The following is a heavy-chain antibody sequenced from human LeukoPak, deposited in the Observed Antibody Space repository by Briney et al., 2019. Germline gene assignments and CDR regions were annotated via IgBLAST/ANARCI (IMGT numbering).Heavy chain of an antibody. D-gene: IGHD5-18*01. CDR1: GGSISSSSAY. V-gene: IGHV4-39*01. CDR3: VSPRGFSYGYFDY. Sequence: SETLSLTCTVSGGSISSSSAYWGWIRQPPGKGLEWIGSIYYSKNTYYNPSPKSRVTISADTSKNQFSLTLGSVSATDTAVYYCVSPRGFSYGYFDYWGQGTLVTVSS. J-gene: IGHJ4*02. CDR2: IYYSKNT.